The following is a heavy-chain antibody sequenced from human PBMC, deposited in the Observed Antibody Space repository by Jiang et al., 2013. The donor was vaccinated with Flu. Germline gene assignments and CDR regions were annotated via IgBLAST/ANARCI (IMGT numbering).Heavy chain of an antibody. CDR3: ADGTRGDGSTT. CDR2: IYYSGST. CDR1: GGSISSSSYY. J-gene: IGHJ4*02. Sequence: GSGLVKPSETLSLTCTVSGGSISSSSYYWGWIRQPPGKGLGWIGSIYYSGSTYYNPSLKSRVTISVDTSKNQFSLKLSSVTAADTAVYYCADGTRGDGSTTGGQGTLVTVSS. V-gene: IGHV4-39*01. D-gene: IGHD2/OR15-2a*01.